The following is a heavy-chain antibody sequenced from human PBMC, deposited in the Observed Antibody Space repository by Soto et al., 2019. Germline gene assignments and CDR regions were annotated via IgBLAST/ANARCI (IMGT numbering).Heavy chain of an antibody. Sequence: ESLSLTCGDVSGSLTDNYWTWIRQTPGKGLELIGEINHSGITDYNPSLKSRVTLSLDTSKNQFSLKVTALTAADTAVYYCARGKPSGYRFGPRNFFYYGMGVWGPGTTVTVSS. J-gene: IGHJ6*02. CDR1: SGSLTDNY. D-gene: IGHD5-18*01. CDR2: INHSGIT. CDR3: ARGKPSGYRFGPRNFFYYGMGV. V-gene: IGHV4-34*01.